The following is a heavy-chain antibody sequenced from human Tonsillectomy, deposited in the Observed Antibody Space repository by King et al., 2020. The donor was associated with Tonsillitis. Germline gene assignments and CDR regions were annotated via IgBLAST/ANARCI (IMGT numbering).Heavy chain of an antibody. J-gene: IGHJ4*02. CDR3: ATGGYSISCYGFDFDY. CDR2: MSSGSSYI. CDR1: GFTLSNYS. V-gene: IGHV3-21*01. D-gene: IGHD6-13*01. Sequence: QLVQSGGGLVKPGGSLRLSCAASGFTLSNYSMNWVRQAPGKGLEWVSFMSSGSSYIYYADSVKGRFTISRDNAKNSLYLQMNSLRAEDTAVYFCATGGYSISCYGFDFDYWGQGTLVTVSS.